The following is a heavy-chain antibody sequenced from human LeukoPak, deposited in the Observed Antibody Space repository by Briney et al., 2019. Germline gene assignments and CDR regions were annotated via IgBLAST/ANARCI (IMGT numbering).Heavy chain of an antibody. CDR3: ARASNDYFDY. CDR2: ISSSSSYI. CDR1: GFTFRSYS. Sequence: GGSLRLSCAASGFTFRSYSMNWVRQAPGKGLEWVSSISSSSSYIYYADSVKGRFTISRDNAKNSLYLQMNSLRAEDTAVYYCARASNDYFDYWGQGTLVTVSS. V-gene: IGHV3-21*01. D-gene: IGHD1-1*01. J-gene: IGHJ4*02.